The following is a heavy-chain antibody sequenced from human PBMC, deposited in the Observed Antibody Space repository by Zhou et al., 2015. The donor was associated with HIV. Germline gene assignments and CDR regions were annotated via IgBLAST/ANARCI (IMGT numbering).Heavy chain of an antibody. CDR3: ARAKYCVKGVCYNNDI. CDR2: ITPSGDVA. V-gene: IGHV1-46*01. D-gene: IGHD2-8*01. CDR1: GYNFIDYY. Sequence: QVRLEQSGAEVKKPGASVSISCKASGYNFIDYYVHWLRQAPGQGPEWLGLITPSGDVAIYAQKFQGRITMTRDTSTTTIYMELRSLRLEDTAMYYCARAKYCVKGVCYNNDIWGQGTLVTVSS. J-gene: IGHJ4*02.